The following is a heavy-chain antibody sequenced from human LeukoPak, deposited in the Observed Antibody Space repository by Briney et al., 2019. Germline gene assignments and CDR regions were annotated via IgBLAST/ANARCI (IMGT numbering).Heavy chain of an antibody. CDR1: GGSISSYY. V-gene: IGHV4-59*01. J-gene: IGHJ4*02. CDR3: ARETVYCSSTSCYGAYFDY. D-gene: IGHD2-2*01. Sequence: SETLSLTCTVSGGSISSYYWSWIRQPPGKGLEWIGYIYYSGSTNYNPSLKSRVTISVDTSKNQFSLKLSSVTAADTAVYYCARETVYCSSTSCYGAYFDYWGQGTLVTVSS. CDR2: IYYSGST.